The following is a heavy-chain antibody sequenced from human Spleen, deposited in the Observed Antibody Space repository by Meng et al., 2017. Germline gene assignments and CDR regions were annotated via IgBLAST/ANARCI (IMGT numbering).Heavy chain of an antibody. Sequence: ESLKISCAASGFTFGNYLMHWVRQAPGKGLEWVAYIDNSGTYIYYADSLKGRFTISRDDASYSLFLQMSSLRAEDTAVYYCARALVTQYSGYEDFWGQGTLVTVSS. CDR1: GFTFGNYL. J-gene: IGHJ4*02. D-gene: IGHD5-12*01. CDR3: ARALVTQYSGYEDF. V-gene: IGHV3-21*05. CDR2: IDNSGTYI.